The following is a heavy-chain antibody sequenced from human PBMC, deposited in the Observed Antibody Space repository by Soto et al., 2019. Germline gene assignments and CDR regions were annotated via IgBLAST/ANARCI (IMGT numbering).Heavy chain of an antibody. CDR3: AKEWANNHYYYHYMAF. D-gene: IGHD1-26*01. V-gene: IGHV3-23*01. J-gene: IGHJ6*03. CDR1: SYA. CDR2: ISGSGGST. Sequence: SYAVSVVLQTTRKGLEWVSAISGSGGSTYYADSVKGRFTISRDNSKNTLYLQMNSLGAEDTAVYYCAKEWANNHYYYHYMAFWRKGTTVTVSS.